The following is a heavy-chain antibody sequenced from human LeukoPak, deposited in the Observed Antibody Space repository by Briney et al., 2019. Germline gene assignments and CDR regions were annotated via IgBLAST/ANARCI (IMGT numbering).Heavy chain of an antibody. D-gene: IGHD6-13*01. CDR1: GFTFSSYG. J-gene: IGHJ3*02. CDR2: IRYDGSNK. Sequence: PGGSLRLSCAASGFTFSSYGMHWVRQAPGKGLEWVAFIRYDGSNKYYADSVKGRFTISRDNSKNTLYLQMNSLRAEDTAVYYCAKDYSSSWGHDAFDIWGKGQWSPSLQ. V-gene: IGHV3-30*02. CDR3: AKDYSSSWGHDAFDI.